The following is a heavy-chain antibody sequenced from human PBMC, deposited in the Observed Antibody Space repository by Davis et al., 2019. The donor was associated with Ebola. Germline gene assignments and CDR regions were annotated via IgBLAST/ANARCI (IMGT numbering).Heavy chain of an antibody. CDR3: ARLERGD. D-gene: IGHD3-10*01. Sequence: ASVQVSCKASGYTFTSYAMHWVRQAPGQRLEWMGWINAGNGNTKYSQKFQGRVTITRDTSPSTAYMALSSLRSEDTAVYYCARLERGDWGQGTLVTVSS. V-gene: IGHV1-3*01. J-gene: IGHJ4*02. CDR2: INAGNGNT. CDR1: GYTFTSYA.